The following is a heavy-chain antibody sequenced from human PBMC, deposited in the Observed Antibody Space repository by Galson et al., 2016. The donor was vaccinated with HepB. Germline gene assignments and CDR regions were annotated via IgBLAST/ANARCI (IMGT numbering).Heavy chain of an antibody. CDR1: GFTIAKYA. Sequence: SLRLSCAASGFTIAKYAMTWVRQAPGKGLEWVSSIGGSGRTAYYADSVKGRFTISRDNSKKTVYLQLNSLGAEDAAVYYCARDGSLAIWPRYSEFWSTYHSDYSYATDVWGQGTTVTVSS. V-gene: IGHV3-23*01. D-gene: IGHD3-3*01. CDR3: ARDGSLAIWPRYSEFWSTYHSDYSYATDV. J-gene: IGHJ6*02. CDR2: IGGSGRTA.